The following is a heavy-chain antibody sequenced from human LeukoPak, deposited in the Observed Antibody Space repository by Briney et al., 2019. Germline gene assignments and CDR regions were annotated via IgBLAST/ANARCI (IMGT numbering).Heavy chain of an antibody. CDR3: ARENSGSYREFDY. D-gene: IGHD1-26*01. CDR2: IYTSGST. J-gene: IGHJ4*02. Sequence: SETLSLTCTVSGGSISSYYWSWIRQPAGKGLEWIGRIYTSGSTNYNASLKSRVSMSVDTSKNQFSLRLSSVTAADTAVFYCARENSGSYREFDYWGQGTLVAVSS. CDR1: GGSISSYY. V-gene: IGHV4-4*07.